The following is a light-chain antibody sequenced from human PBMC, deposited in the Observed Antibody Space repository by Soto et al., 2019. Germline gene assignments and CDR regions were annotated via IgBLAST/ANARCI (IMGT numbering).Light chain of an antibody. Sequence: EIVMTQSPATLSVSPGERATLSCRASQSVSSKIAWYQQKPGQAPRLLIYGASTRAKGVPARFSGSGSGTEFTLTLSSLQSEDVAVYYCQQYNNWPPWTFGQGTKVEIK. V-gene: IGKV3-15*01. CDR2: GAS. CDR1: QSVSSK. CDR3: QQYNNWPPWT. J-gene: IGKJ1*01.